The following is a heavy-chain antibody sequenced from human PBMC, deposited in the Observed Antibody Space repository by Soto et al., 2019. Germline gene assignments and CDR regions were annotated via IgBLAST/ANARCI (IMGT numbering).Heavy chain of an antibody. D-gene: IGHD6-13*01. J-gene: IGHJ5*02. V-gene: IGHV1-3*01. Sequence: QVQLVQSGAEVKKPGASVKVSCKASGYTFTSYAMHWVRQAPGQRLEWMGWINAGNGNTKYSQKFQGRVTITRDTSASTAYMELSSLRSEDTAVYYCARSYPMAASGSNWFDPWGQGTLVTVSS. CDR2: INAGNGNT. CDR3: ARSYPMAASGSNWFDP. CDR1: GYTFTSYA.